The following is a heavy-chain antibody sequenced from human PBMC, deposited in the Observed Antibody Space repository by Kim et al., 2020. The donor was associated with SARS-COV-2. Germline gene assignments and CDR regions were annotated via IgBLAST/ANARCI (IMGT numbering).Heavy chain of an antibody. V-gene: IGHV1-46*01. J-gene: IGHJ4*02. Sequence: AQKFQGRVTMTRDTSTSTVYMELSSLRSEDTALYYCARDGVEDTPYYFDYWGQGTLVTVSS. D-gene: IGHD5-18*01. CDR3: ARDGVEDTPYYFDY.